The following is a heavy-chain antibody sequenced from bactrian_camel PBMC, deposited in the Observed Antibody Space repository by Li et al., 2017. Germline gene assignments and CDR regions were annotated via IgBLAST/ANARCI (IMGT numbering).Heavy chain of an antibody. J-gene: IGHJ4*01. D-gene: IGHD2*01. CDR2: IDGDGTT. V-gene: IGHV3S53*01. Sequence: HVQLVESGGDSVQAGGSLRLSCAISGDTDSNYCMAWVRQAPGKEREGVALIDGDGTTKYADSVKGRFTISKEDAQNTVFLQMDSLKPEDTAVYYCVRDRRTYGGMWYDPPPPLQDIEYRGQGTQVTVS. CDR1: GDTDSNYC. CDR3: VRDRRTYGGMWYDPPPPLQDIEY.